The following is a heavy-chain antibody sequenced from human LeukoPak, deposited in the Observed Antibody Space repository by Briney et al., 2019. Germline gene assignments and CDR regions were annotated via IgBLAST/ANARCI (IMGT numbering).Heavy chain of an antibody. CDR3: ARKPNAVYWFDP. CDR1: GYSISSDNW. D-gene: IGHD4/OR15-4a*01. Sequence: PSETPSLTCAVSGYSISSDNWWGWIRQPPGKGLEWIGYIHYSGITYYSPSLKSRVTLSVDTSKNQFSLRLSSVTAVDTAVYYCARKPNAVYWFDPWGQGTLVTVSS. J-gene: IGHJ5*02. V-gene: IGHV4-28*01. CDR2: IHYSGIT.